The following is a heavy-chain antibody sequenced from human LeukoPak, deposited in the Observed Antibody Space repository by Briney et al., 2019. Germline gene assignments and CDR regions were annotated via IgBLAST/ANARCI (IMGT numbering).Heavy chain of an antibody. Sequence: GGSLRLSCAASGFTFSSYGMHWVRQAPGKGLEWVAFIRYDGSNKYYADSVKGRFTISRDNSKNTLYLQMNSLRAEDTAVYYCARDFDGDYYYYYMDVWGKGTTVTVSS. V-gene: IGHV3-30*02. D-gene: IGHD3-9*01. CDR2: IRYDGSNK. CDR3: ARDFDGDYYYYYMDV. CDR1: GFTFSSYG. J-gene: IGHJ6*03.